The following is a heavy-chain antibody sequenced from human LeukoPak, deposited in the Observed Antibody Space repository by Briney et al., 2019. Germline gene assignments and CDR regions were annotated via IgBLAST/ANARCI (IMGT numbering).Heavy chain of an antibody. Sequence: PSETLSLTCAVSGGSISSSNWWSWVRQPPGKGLEWIGEIYHSGSTNYNPSLKSRVTISVDKSKNQFSLKLSSVTAADTAVYYCARVTGDSSGWWYFDLWGRGTLVTVSS. D-gene: IGHD6-19*01. V-gene: IGHV4-4*02. CDR3: ARVTGDSSGWWYFDL. CDR2: IYHSGST. CDR1: GGSISSSNW. J-gene: IGHJ2*01.